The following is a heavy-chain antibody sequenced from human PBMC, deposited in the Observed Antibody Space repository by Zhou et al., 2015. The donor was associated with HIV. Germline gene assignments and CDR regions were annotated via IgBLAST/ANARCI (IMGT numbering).Heavy chain of an antibody. J-gene: IGHJ4*02. CDR2: ISNSGNTI. D-gene: IGHD3-22*01. CDR1: GFTFSDYY. CDR3: ATSDDSAGNN. Sequence: QMQLVESGGGLVKPGGSLRLSCAASGFTFSDYYMSWLRQAPGKGLECISYISNSGNTIYYADSLKGRFTISRDNAKNSLYLQMNTLRVEDTAVYYCATSDDSAGNNWGQGTLVTVSS. V-gene: IGHV3-11*04.